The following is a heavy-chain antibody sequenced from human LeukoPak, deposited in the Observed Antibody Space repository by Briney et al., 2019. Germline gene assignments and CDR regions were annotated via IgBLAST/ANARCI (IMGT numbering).Heavy chain of an antibody. CDR3: ARGLNDSWTGENY. D-gene: IGHD3-3*01. V-gene: IGHV4-34*01. CDR2: INHSGST. J-gene: IGHJ4*02. Sequence: SETLSLTCAVYDGSFCGYYWSWIRQPPGKGLEWIGEINHSGSTNYNPSLKSRVTISLDTSKSQFSLKVRYVTAADTAVYYCARGLNDSWTGENYWGQGTLVTASS. CDR1: DGSFCGYY.